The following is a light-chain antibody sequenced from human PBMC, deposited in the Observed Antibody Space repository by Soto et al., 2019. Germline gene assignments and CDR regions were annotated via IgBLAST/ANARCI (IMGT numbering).Light chain of an antibody. J-gene: IGKJ1*01. CDR2: DAS. CDR3: QHYYTWPRT. V-gene: IGKV3-15*01. CDR1: QSVGTN. Sequence: EIVMTQSPGTLSVATGERATLSCRTSQSVGTNLAWYQQKPGQAPRLLIHDASTRATGIPARLSGSGSGTEFTLTISSLQSEDFAVYYCQHYYTWPRTFGQGTKVEIK.